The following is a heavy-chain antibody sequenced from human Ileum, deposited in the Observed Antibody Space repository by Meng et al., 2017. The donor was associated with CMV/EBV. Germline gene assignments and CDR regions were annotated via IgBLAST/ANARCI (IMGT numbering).Heavy chain of an antibody. CDR3: VRAGPTKRSSTTSCLDY. J-gene: IGHJ4*02. D-gene: IGHD2-2*01. CDR1: GFTFSSYS. CDR2: ISSGSHYI. Sequence: GGSLRLSCAASGFTFSSYSMNWVRQAPGKGLEWVSSISSGSHYIYYADSVKGRFTISRDNAKNSLYLQMNSLRAEDTAVYYCVRAGPTKRSSTTSCLDYWGQGTLVTVSS. V-gene: IGHV3-21*01.